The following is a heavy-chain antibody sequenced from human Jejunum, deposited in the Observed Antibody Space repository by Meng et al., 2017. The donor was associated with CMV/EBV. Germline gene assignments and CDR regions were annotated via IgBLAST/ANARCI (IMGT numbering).Heavy chain of an antibody. J-gene: IGHJ6*02. D-gene: IGHD3/OR15-3a*01. Sequence: ASGFMFRSYWMQWVRQAPGKGLEWVSRISTDGSVRDYADSVEGRFTVFRENAQSMLYLQMSSLRVEDTAVYYCVRVGTTGRVKFDLWGQGTTVTVSS. CDR2: ISTDGSVR. CDR3: VRVGTTGRVKFDL. V-gene: IGHV3-74*01. CDR1: GFMFRSYW.